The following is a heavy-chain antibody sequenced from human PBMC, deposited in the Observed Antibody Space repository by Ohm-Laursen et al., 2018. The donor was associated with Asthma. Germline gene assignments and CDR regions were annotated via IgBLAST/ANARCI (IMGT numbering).Heavy chain of an antibody. CDR1: GASFSTYY. D-gene: IGHD4-23*01. CDR3: AREMTVETRAFDI. V-gene: IGHV4-59*12. CDR2: IYSTGST. J-gene: IGHJ3*02. Sequence: SDTLSLTWTLSGASFSTYYWGWIRQPPGKGLEWIGYIYSTGSTNYNPSLESRVTISIDTSTNQFSLRLSSVTAADTAVYYCAREMTVETRAFDIWGQGRMVTVSS.